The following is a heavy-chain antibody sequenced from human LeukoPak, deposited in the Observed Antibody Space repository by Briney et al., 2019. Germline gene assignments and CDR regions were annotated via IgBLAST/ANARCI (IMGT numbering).Heavy chain of an antibody. CDR2: IYPGDFDT. V-gene: IGHV5-51*01. CDR3: ARHLAAAAQAFGI. CDR1: GNSFISYW. Sequence: HGESLKISCKGSGNSFISYWIGWVRQMPGKGLEWMGIIYPGDFDTRYSPSFQGQVTISADKSISTAYLQWSSLKASDTAMYYCARHLAAAAQAFGIWGQGTMVTVSS. J-gene: IGHJ3*02. D-gene: IGHD6-13*01.